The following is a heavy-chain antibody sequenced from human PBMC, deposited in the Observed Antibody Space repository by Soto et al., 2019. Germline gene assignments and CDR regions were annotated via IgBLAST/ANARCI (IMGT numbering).Heavy chain of an antibody. J-gene: IGHJ4*02. Sequence: SQTQRVTRTVSWGSMGSRSGRSRIRQPPGKGLEWIGEAHHSGRTNYNPSLKSRVTISVDRSQNLFSLKLASVTAADTAVYYCVRSAATALDSWGQGTLVT. V-gene: IGHV4-4*02. CDR1: WGSMGSRSG. CDR2: AHHSGRT. CDR3: VRSAATALDS. D-gene: IGHD6-13*01.